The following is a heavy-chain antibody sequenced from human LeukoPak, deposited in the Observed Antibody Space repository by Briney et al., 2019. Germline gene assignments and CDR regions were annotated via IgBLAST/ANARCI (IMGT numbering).Heavy chain of an antibody. J-gene: IGHJ5*02. CDR1: GYTFTGYY. CDR3: ARVPDRQWLANWFDP. D-gene: IGHD6-19*01. CDR2: INPNTGGT. Sequence: ASVKVSCKASGYTFTGYYMHWVRQAPGQGLEWMGLINPNTGGTKYAQKFQDRVTMTRDTSISTAYMELSSLESDDTAFYYCARVPDRQWLANWFDPWGQGTLVTVSS. V-gene: IGHV1-2*02.